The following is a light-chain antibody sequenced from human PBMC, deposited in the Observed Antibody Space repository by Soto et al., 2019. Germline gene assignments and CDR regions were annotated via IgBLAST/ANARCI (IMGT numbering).Light chain of an antibody. Sequence: EIVMPQSPAPLSVSPGERSTLSCMASQSVSSDLAWYHQKPGQAPRLLIYGASTRATGIPARFSGSGSGTEFTLTISSLQPDDFATYYCQQYNSYSWTFGQGTKVDFK. CDR2: GAS. J-gene: IGKJ1*01. CDR1: QSVSSD. V-gene: IGKV3-15*01. CDR3: QQYNSYSWT.